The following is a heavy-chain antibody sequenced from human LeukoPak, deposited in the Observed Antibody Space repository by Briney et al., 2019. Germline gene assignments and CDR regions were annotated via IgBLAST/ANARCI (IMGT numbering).Heavy chain of an antibody. Sequence: GRSLRLSCAASGFTFSSYGMHWVRQAPGEGLEWVAVIWYDGSNKYYADSVKGRFTISRDNSKNVLYLQMNSLRAEDTAVYYCSIAGPSYGHHFDNWGQGTLVTVSS. V-gene: IGHV3-33*01. J-gene: IGHJ4*02. CDR1: GFTFSSYG. CDR2: IWYDGSNK. CDR3: SIAGPSYGHHFDN. D-gene: IGHD4-17*01.